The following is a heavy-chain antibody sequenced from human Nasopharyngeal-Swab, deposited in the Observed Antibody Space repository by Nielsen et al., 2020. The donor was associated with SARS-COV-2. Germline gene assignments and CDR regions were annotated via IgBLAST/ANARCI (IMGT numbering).Heavy chain of an antibody. Sequence: GSLRLFCAVSGGSISSNTWWGWVRQTPGMGLEWIGEIIHSGGTNYNPALKSRVTISVDKSKNQLSLEVTSVTAADTAVYYCSRHYYYMDIWGKGTTVTVSS. CDR1: GGSISSNTW. V-gene: IGHV4-4*02. CDR2: IIHSGGT. J-gene: IGHJ6*03. CDR3: SRHYYYMDI.